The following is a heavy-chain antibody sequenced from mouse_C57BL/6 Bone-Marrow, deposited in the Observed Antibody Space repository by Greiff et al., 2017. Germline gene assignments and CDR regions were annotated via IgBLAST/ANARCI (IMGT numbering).Heavy chain of an antibody. V-gene: IGHV1-81*01. CDR1: CYTFTSYG. J-gene: IGHJ3*01. Sequence: VKLVESGAELARPGASVKLSCKASCYTFTSYGISWVKQRTGQGLEWIGEIYPRSGNTYYNEKFKGKATLTANKSSRTSYMELRSLTSEVSAVYVCARRDYEYDAIFAYWGQGTLVTVSA. D-gene: IGHD2-4*01. CDR2: IYPRSGNT. CDR3: ARRDYEYDAIFAY.